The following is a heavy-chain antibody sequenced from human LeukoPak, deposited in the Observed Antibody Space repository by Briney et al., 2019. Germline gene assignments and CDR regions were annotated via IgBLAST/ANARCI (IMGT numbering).Heavy chain of an antibody. CDR2: IRSKASGGTT. D-gene: IGHD4-23*01. V-gene: IGHV3-49*04. CDR1: GFTFDDYG. CDR3: TTDRGGPKY. Sequence: PGGSLRLSCAASGFTFDDYGMSWVRQAPGKGLEWVGFIRSKASGGTTEFAASVKGRFIISRDDSKSIAYLQMNDLETEGTAVYYCTTDRGGPKYWGQGTLVTVSS. J-gene: IGHJ4*02.